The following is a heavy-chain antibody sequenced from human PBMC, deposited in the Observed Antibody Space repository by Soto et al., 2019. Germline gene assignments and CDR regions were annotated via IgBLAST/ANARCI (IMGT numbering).Heavy chain of an antibody. D-gene: IGHD1-1*01. Sequence: QVQLQESGPGLVKPSQTLSLACTVSGGSIPSGGSYWTWIRQFPGTRLEWIGYIFYTGSTSYNPSLESRLTMSVDTSKNQFSLRLSSVTAADTAVYFCARRVGYNSEYYLDYWGQGTLGTVSS. J-gene: IGHJ4*02. CDR2: IFYTGST. CDR1: GGSIPSGGSY. CDR3: ARRVGYNSEYYLDY. V-gene: IGHV4-31*03.